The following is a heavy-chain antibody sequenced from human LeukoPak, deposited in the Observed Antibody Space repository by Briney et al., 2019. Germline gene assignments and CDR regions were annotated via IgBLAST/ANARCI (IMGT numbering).Heavy chain of an antibody. CDR3: ARGITIFLPDY. CDR1: GYTFTSYA. J-gene: IGHJ4*02. D-gene: IGHD3-9*01. V-gene: IGHV1-3*01. CDR2: INAGNGNA. Sequence: ASVKVSCKASGYTFTSYAMHWVRQAPGQRLEWMGWINAGNGNAKYSQKFQGRVTITRDTSASTAYMELSSLRSEDTAVYYCARGITIFLPDYWGQGTLVTVSS.